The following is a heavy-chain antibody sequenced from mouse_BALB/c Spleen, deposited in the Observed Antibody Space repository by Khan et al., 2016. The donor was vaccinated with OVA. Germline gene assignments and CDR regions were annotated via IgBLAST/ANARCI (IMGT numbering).Heavy chain of an antibody. J-gene: IGHJ3*01. CDR3: ARHSFGPFAY. D-gene: IGHD1-1*01. CDR1: GFTFSSYA. V-gene: IGHV5-9-3*01. Sequence: EVELVESGGGLVKPGGSLKLSCAASGFTFSSYAMSWVRQTPEKRLEWVATINSDGTYTYYPDSVKGRFTISRDNAKKSLYLQMGSLRSEDTAMYYCARHSFGPFAYWGQGTLVTVAA. CDR2: INSDGTYT.